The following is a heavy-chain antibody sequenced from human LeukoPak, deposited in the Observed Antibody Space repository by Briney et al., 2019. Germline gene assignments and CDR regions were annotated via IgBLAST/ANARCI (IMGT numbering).Heavy chain of an antibody. CDR1: GFTFSSYS. J-gene: IGHJ4*02. D-gene: IGHD3-3*01. CDR2: ISSSSSTI. V-gene: IGHV3-48*01. Sequence: GGSLRLSCAASGFTFSSYSMNWVRQAPGKGLEWVSYISSSSSTIYYADSVKGRFTISRDNAKNSLYLQMNSLRAEDTAVYYCASHQYYDFESGFDYWGQGTLVTVSS. CDR3: ASHQYYDFESGFDY.